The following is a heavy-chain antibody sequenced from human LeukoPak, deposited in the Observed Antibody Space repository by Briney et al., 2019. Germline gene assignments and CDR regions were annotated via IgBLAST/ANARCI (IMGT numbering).Heavy chain of an antibody. CDR2: ISGSGGST. J-gene: IGHJ5*02. CDR3: AKDFYDFWSGYPNWFDP. V-gene: IGHV3-23*01. CDR1: GFTFSSYA. D-gene: IGHD3-3*01. Sequence: PGGSLRLSCAASGFTFSSYAMSWVRQAPGKGLEWVSAISGSGGSTCYADSVKGRFTISRDNSKNTLYLQMNSLRAEDTAVYYCAKDFYDFWSGYPNWFDPWGQGTLVTVSS.